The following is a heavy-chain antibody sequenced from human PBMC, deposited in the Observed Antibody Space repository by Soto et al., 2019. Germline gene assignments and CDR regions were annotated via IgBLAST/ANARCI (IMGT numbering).Heavy chain of an antibody. CDR2: MNPNSGNT. Sequence: QVQLVQSGAEVKKPGASVKVSCKASGYTFTSYDINWVRQATGQGLEWMGWMNPNSGNTGYAQKFQGRVTMTRNTSISTAYMELSSLRSEDTAVYYCARGGLAARHYYYYGRDVWGQGTTVTVSS. CDR1: GYTFTSYD. D-gene: IGHD6-6*01. J-gene: IGHJ6*02. V-gene: IGHV1-8*01. CDR3: ARGGLAARHYYYYGRDV.